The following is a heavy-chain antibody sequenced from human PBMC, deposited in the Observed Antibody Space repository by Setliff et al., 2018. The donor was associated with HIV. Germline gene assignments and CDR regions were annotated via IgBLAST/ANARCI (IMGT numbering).Heavy chain of an antibody. Sequence: PGESLTISCKGSGYRFTSYWIGWARQMPGKGLEWMGIIYPGDSDTRYSPSFQGQVTISVDKSISTAYLQWRSLKASDTAIYYCARATDFLTEELNWCFDLWGRGTLVTVSS. J-gene: IGHJ2*01. CDR1: GYRFTSYW. V-gene: IGHV5-51*01. CDR2: IYPGDSDT. CDR3: ARATDFLTEELNWCFDL. D-gene: IGHD3-9*01.